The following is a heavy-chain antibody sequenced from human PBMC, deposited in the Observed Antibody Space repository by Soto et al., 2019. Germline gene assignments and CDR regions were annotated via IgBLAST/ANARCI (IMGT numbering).Heavy chain of an antibody. CDR2: VYWTGST. CDR3: ARSHYTYGLLIDY. V-gene: IGHV4-39*01. D-gene: IGHD2-8*01. Sequence: PSETLCVACSLSGDSITTKAYYWGWIRQPPGKGLKWIGNVYWTGSTFSHPSLTSRVFISVDTSKNEFSLRLTSVTAADTAVYYCARSHYTYGLLIDYWGPGTLVTVSS. CDR1: GDSITTKAYY. J-gene: IGHJ4*02.